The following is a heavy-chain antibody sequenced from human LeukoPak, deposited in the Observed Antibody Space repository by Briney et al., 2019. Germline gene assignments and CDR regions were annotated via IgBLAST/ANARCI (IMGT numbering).Heavy chain of an antibody. J-gene: IGHJ4*02. CDR3: ARVYGPVDY. CDR2: INHSGST. D-gene: IGHD2-8*01. CDR1: GESFSDFY. V-gene: IGHV4-34*01. Sequence: PSETLSLTCAVYGESFSDFYWSWIRQPPGKGLEWIGEINHSGSTSYNPSLKTRATISVDASKKQFSLKVTSVTAADTAVYYCARVYGPVDYWGQGTLVTVSS.